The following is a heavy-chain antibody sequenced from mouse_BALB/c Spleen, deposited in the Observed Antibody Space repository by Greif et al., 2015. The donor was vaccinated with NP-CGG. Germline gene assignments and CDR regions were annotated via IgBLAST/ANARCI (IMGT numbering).Heavy chain of an antibody. Sequence: EVQRVESGGGLVQPGGSRKLSCAASGSTFSSFGMHWVRQAPEKGLEWVAYISSGSSTIYYADTVKGRFTISRDNPKNTLFLQMTSLRSEDTAMYYCARYGNYAMDYWGQGTSVTVSS. CDR2: ISSGSSTI. V-gene: IGHV5-17*02. J-gene: IGHJ4*01. CDR1: GSTFSSFG. D-gene: IGHD2-1*01. CDR3: ARYGNYAMDY.